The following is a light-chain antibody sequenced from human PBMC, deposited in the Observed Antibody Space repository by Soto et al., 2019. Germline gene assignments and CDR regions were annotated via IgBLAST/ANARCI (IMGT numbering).Light chain of an antibody. J-gene: IGLJ1*01. CDR1: VLSKQY. V-gene: IGLV3-25*02. CDR3: QSTDDTGNYYL. CDR2: KDS. Sequence: SYELTQTPSVSVSPGLTARITSSGHVLSKQYVHWYQQKPGQAPVLVIYKDSERASGIQERCSASSSGTTVTLCISGVRVEDEAEYYCQSTDDTGNYYLFGTGTKVTVL.